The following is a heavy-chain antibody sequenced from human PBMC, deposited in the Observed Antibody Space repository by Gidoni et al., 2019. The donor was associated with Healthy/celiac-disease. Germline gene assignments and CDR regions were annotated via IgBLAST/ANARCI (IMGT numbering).Heavy chain of an antibody. V-gene: IGHV3-15*01. D-gene: IGHD2-21*01. Sequence: EVQLVESGGGLVKPGGSLRLSRAASGFTFSNAWMSWVRQAPGKGLEWVGRIKSKTDSGTTDYAAPVKGRFTISRDDSKNTLYLQMNSLKTEDTAVYYCTTDALAYCGGDCYSDAFDIWGQGTMVTVSS. CDR1: GFTFSNAW. J-gene: IGHJ3*02. CDR3: TTDALAYCGGDCYSDAFDI. CDR2: IKSKTDSGTT.